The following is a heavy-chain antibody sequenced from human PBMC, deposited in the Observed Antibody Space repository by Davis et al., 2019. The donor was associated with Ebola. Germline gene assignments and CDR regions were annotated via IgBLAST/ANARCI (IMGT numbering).Heavy chain of an antibody. V-gene: IGHV4-39*01. J-gene: IGHJ4*02. CDR2: IYYSGST. CDR1: GGSISSSSYY. CDR3: ATDGSGCFDY. Sequence: PSETLSLTCTVSGGSISSSSYYWGWIRQPPGKGLEWIGSIYYSGSTYYNPSLKSRVTISVDTSKNQFSLKLSSVTAADTAVYYCATDGSGCFDYWGQGTLVTVSS. D-gene: IGHD6-19*01.